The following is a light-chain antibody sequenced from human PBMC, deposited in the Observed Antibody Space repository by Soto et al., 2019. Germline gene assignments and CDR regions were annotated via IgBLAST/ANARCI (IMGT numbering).Light chain of an antibody. CDR2: AAS. Sequence: DIQVPQSPSSLSAVVGDRVAITCRTSQSIRSYLNWYQQKSGKAPKLLISAASNLQSGVPYRFSGSGSGTDFTLTISSLQPEDVATYYCQHSHSTPRITFGQGTRLEIK. CDR1: QSIRSY. J-gene: IGKJ5*01. V-gene: IGKV1-39*01. CDR3: QHSHSTPRIT.